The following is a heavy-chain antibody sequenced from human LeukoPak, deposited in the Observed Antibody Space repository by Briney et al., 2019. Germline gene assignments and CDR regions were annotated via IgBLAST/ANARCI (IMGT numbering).Heavy chain of an antibody. CDR3: ARHDLYSGYALVY. V-gene: IGHV4-59*08. Sequence: SETLSLTCTVSGGSISSYYWSWIRQPPGKGLEWIGYIYYSGSTNYNPSLKSRVTISVDTSKNQFSLKLSSVTAADTAVYYCARHDLYSGYALVYWGQGTLVTVSS. CDR1: GGSISSYY. J-gene: IGHJ4*02. D-gene: IGHD5-12*01. CDR2: IYYSGST.